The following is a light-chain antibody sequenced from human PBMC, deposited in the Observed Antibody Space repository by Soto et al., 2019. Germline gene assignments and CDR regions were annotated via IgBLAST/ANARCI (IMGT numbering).Light chain of an antibody. V-gene: IGKV3-15*01. CDR3: QQYNNWPPAT. J-gene: IGKJ5*01. CDR1: QSVSSN. CDR2: GAS. Sequence: EIVMTQSPATLSVSPGGRATLSCRASQSVSSNLAWYQQKPGQAPSLLIYGASTRATGIPARFSGSGSGTEFTLTISSLQSEDFAVYYCQQYNNWPPATFGQGTRLEIK.